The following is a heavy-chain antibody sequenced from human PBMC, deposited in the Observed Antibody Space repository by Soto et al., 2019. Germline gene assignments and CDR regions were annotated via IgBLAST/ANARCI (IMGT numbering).Heavy chain of an antibody. CDR1: GYTFTMYS. V-gene: IGHV1-3*01. CDR2: INAGNGDT. J-gene: IGHJ6*04. Sequence: QVQLVQSGAEVRRPGASVKVSCKASGYTFTMYSVQWVRQAPGQRLEWMGWINAGNGDTKYXQNXXXXXXXXXXXXXSXAYMELSSLGSEDTAVYYCARYPDVWGKGTTVTVYS. CDR3: ARYPDV.